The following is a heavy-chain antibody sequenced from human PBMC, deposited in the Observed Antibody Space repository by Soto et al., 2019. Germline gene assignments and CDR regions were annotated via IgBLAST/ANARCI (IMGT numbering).Heavy chain of an antibody. V-gene: IGHV3-53*04. CDR3: AKMIGVNWFDP. Sequence: EVQVVESGGGLVQPGGSLRLSCAASGFNVSSNYMSWVRQAPGKGLEWVSIIYTGGGTYYADSVKGRFTISKHNSNLTVYLQMNSLRAEDTAVYYCAKMIGVNWFDPWGQGAHVTVSS. CDR1: GFNVSSNY. D-gene: IGHD3-22*01. J-gene: IGHJ5*02. CDR2: IYTGGGT.